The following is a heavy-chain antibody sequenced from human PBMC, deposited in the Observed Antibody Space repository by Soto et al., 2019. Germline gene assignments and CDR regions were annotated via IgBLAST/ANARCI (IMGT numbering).Heavy chain of an antibody. Sequence: ASVKVSCKASGGTFSSYAISWVRQAPGQGLEWMGGIIPIFGTANYAQKFQGRVTITADESTSTAYMELSSLRSEDTAVYYCASVREARDGSVPPLAAFDIWGQGTMVTVSS. J-gene: IGHJ3*02. D-gene: IGHD3-10*01. CDR3: ASVREARDGSVPPLAAFDI. V-gene: IGHV1-69*13. CDR2: IIPIFGTA. CDR1: GGTFSSYA.